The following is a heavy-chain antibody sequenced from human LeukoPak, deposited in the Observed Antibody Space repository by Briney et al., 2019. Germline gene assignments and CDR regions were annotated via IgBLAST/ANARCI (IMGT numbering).Heavy chain of an antibody. CDR2: IIPIFGTA. CDR1: GGTFSSYA. Sequence: SVKVSCKASGGTFSSYAISWVRQAPGQGLEWMGGIIPIFGTANYAQKFQGRVTITADKSTSTAYMELSSLRSEDTAVYYCARGPTYDYVWGSYRSSSYFDYWGQETLVTVSS. D-gene: IGHD3-16*02. V-gene: IGHV1-69*06. CDR3: ARGPTYDYVWGSYRSSSYFDY. J-gene: IGHJ4*02.